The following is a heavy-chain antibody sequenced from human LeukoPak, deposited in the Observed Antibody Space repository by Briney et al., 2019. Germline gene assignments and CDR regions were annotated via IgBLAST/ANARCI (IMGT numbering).Heavy chain of an antibody. D-gene: IGHD3-16*01. Sequence: SETLSLTCAVYGGSFSGYYWSWIRQPPGKGLEWIGYIYYSGSTNYNPSLKSRVTISVDTSKNQFSLKLSSVTAADTAVYYCARSLSYYDYVWGGFDYWGQGTLVTVSS. CDR1: GGSFSGYY. J-gene: IGHJ4*02. CDR2: IYYSGST. V-gene: IGHV4-59*01. CDR3: ARSLSYYDYVWGGFDY.